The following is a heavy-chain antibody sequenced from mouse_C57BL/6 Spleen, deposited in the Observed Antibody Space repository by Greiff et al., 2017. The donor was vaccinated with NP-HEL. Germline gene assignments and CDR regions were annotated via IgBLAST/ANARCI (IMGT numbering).Heavy chain of an antibody. CDR3: ARSRRGVAGDWYFDV. D-gene: IGHD1-1*01. V-gene: IGHV1-54*01. Sequence: VQLQQSGAELVRPGTSVKVSCKASGYAFTNYLIEWVKQRPGQGLEWIGVINPGSGGTNYNEKFKGKATLTADKSSSTAYMQLSSLTSEDSAVYFCARSRRGVAGDWYFDVWGTGTTVTVSS. CDR2: INPGSGGT. CDR1: GYAFTNYL. J-gene: IGHJ1*03.